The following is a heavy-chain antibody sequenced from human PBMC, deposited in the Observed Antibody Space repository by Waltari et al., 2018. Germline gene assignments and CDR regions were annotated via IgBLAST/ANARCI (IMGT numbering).Heavy chain of an antibody. D-gene: IGHD3-10*01. CDR1: GFSFSNYA. CDR2: ISTDGGIT. CDR3: ARDRRVSVTEVLDY. J-gene: IGHJ4*02. Sequence: QVQLVESGGGVVQPGRSLRLSCAASGFSFSNYAIHWVRQAPGRGLDWVAVISTDGGITYYADSVKDRFTISRDNSKNMLYLEMNSLRLEDTAVYYCARDRRVSVTEVLDYWGQGTLVTVSS. V-gene: IGHV3-30-3*01.